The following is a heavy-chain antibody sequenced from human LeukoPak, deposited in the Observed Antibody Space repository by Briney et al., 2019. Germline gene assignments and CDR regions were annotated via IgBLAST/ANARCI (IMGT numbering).Heavy chain of an antibody. CDR1: GFTFSSYS. CDR2: ISSSSRTI. D-gene: IGHD2-8*02. Sequence: PGGSLRLSCAASGFTFSSYSMNWVRQAPGKGLEWVSFISSSSRTIFYADSVKGRFTISRDNAKNSLYLQMNSLRAEDTALYYCARAGYCSGISCSEDFDYWGQGTLVTVSS. J-gene: IGHJ4*02. CDR3: ARAGYCSGISCSEDFDY. V-gene: IGHV3-48*01.